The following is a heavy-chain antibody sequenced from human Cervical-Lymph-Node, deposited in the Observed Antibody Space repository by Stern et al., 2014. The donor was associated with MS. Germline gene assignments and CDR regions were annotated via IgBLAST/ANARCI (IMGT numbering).Heavy chain of an antibody. V-gene: IGHV3-48*02. CDR3: ARDLVYDSSGYYDLLDY. CDR1: GFTFSSYS. CDR2: ISSSSSTI. Sequence: DVQLVESGGGLVQPGGSLRLSCAASGFTFSSYSMNWVRQAPGKGLEWVSYISSSSSTIYYADSVKGRFTISRDNAKNSLYLQMNSLRDEDTAVYYCARDLVYDSSGYYDLLDYWGQGTLVTVSS. D-gene: IGHD3-22*01. J-gene: IGHJ4*02.